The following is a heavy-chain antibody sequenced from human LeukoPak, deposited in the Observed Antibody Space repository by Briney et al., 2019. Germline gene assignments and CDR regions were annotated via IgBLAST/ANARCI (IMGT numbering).Heavy chain of an antibody. J-gene: IGHJ4*02. CDR1: GGSISSYY. D-gene: IGHD6-19*01. CDR3: ARVSPIAVAGLLFDY. CDR2: IYYSGST. V-gene: IGHV4-59*01. Sequence: SETLSLTCTVSGGSISSYYWSWIRQPPGKGLEWIGYIYYSGSTNYNPSLKSRVTISVDTSKNQLSLKLSSVTAADTAVYYCARVSPIAVAGLLFDYWGQGTLVTVSS.